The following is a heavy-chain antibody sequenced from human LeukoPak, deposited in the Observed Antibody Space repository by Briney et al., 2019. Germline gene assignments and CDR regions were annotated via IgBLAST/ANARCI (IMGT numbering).Heavy chain of an antibody. Sequence: GASGKVSCKASGYAFTCYDINWVRHARGQGPGWRGLMNLNSGNTVYYQTVQRRVTITKNTSISPAYLELSSLRPEDMAVYYCARGGELLWGRGYYHYMDVWGKGTTVTVSS. CDR3: ARGGELLWGRGYYHYMDV. CDR2: MNLNSGNT. V-gene: IGHV1-8*03. D-gene: IGHD1-26*01. CDR1: GYAFTCYD. J-gene: IGHJ6*03.